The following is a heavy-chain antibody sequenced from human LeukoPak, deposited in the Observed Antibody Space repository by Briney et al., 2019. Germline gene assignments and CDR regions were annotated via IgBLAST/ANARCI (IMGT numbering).Heavy chain of an antibody. J-gene: IGHJ4*02. CDR3: XXXXXXGFGEFLFDY. D-gene: IGHD3-10*01. Sequence: GASVKVSCKVSGYTLTELSMHWVRQAPGKGLEWMGGFDPEDGETIYAQKFQGRVTMTEDTSTDTAYMELSSLRSEDTAVDYCXXXXXXGFGEFLFDYWGQGTLVTVSS. V-gene: IGHV1-24*01. CDR2: FDPEDGET. CDR1: GYTLTELS.